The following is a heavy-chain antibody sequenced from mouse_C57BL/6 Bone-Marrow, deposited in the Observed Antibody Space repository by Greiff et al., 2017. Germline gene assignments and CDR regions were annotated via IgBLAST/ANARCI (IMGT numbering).Heavy chain of an antibody. Sequence: VQLQQPGAELVRPGSSVKLSCKASGYTFTSYWMDWVKQRPGQGLEWIGNIYPSDSETHYNQKFKDKATLTVDKSSSTAYRQLSSLTSEDSAVYYCARGYDYAWFAYWGQGTLVTVSA. J-gene: IGHJ3*01. CDR1: GYTFTSYW. D-gene: IGHD2-4*01. CDR2: IYPSDSET. CDR3: ARGYDYAWFAY. V-gene: IGHV1-61*01.